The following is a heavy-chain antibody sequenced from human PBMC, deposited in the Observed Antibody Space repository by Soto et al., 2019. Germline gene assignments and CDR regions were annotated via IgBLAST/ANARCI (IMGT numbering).Heavy chain of an antibody. J-gene: IGHJ6*02. CDR2: IYYSGST. V-gene: IGHV4-59*01. D-gene: IGHD3-9*01. CDR3: GRAAEYYDILTGYTPPYYYGMDV. CDR1: GGSISGYY. Sequence: PSETLSLTCTVSGGSISGYYWSWIRQPPGKGLEWIGYIYYSGSTNYNPSLKSRVTISVDTSKNQFSLKLSSVTAADTAVYYCGRAAEYYDILTGYTPPYYYGMDVWGQGTTVTVSS.